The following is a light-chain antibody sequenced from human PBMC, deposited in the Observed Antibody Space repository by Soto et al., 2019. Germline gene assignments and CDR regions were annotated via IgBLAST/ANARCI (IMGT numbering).Light chain of an antibody. V-gene: IGLV2-11*01. CDR1: SSDVGGYNY. CDR3: CSYAGSYSLV. J-gene: IGLJ2*01. Sequence: SALTQPRSVSGSPGQSVTISCTGTSSDVGGYNYVSWYQQYPGKAPKPMIFDVTKRPSGVPDRFSGSKSGNTASLTISGLQAEDEADYYCCSYAGSYSLVFGGGTKLTVL. CDR2: DVT.